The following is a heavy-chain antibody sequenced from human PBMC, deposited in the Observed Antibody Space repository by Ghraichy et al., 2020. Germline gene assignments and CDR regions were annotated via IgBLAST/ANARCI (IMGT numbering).Heavy chain of an antibody. Sequence: SQTLSLTCAISGDSVSSNSVAWNWIRQSPSRGLEWLGTTYYRSQWYNDYAVSVRSRITIHPDTSKNQFSLQLTSVTPEDTAVYHCARGRNHAFDVWGQGTIVTVS. CDR2: TYYRSQWYN. CDR3: ARGRNHAFDV. D-gene: IGHD1-14*01. V-gene: IGHV6-1*01. CDR1: GDSVSSNSVA. J-gene: IGHJ3*01.